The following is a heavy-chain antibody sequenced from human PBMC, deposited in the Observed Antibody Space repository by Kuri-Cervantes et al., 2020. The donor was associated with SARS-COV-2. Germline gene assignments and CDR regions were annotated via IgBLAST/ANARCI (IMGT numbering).Heavy chain of an antibody. V-gene: IGHV3-7*01. D-gene: IGHD6-13*01. CDR3: ARDYRGFGDSSRDDY. Sequence: GESLKISCAASGFTFSSYWMSWVRQAPGKGLEWVANIKQDGSEKYYVDSVKGRFTISRDNAKNSLYLQMNSLRAEDTAVYYCARDYRGFGDSSRDDYWGQGTLVTVSS. J-gene: IGHJ4*02. CDR2: IKQDGSEK. CDR1: GFTFSSYW.